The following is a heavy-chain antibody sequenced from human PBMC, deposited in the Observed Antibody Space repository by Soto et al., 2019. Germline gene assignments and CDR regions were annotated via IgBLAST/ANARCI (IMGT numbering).Heavy chain of an antibody. CDR2: IYSGGST. V-gene: IGHV3-66*01. Sequence: GGSLRLSCAASGFTVSSNYMSWVRQAPGKGLEWVSVIYSGGSTYYADSVKGRFTISRDNSKNTLYLQMNSLRAEDTAVYYCARGGSWYAEEGYKDAFDIWGQGTMVTVSS. CDR1: GFTVSSNY. J-gene: IGHJ3*02. CDR3: ARGGSWYAEEGYKDAFDI. D-gene: IGHD6-13*01.